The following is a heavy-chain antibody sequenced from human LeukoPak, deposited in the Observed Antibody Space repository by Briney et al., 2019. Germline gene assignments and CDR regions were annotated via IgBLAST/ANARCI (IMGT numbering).Heavy chain of an antibody. J-gene: IGHJ6*03. V-gene: IGHV3-23*01. CDR1: GFSFSTYT. CDR2: ISGSGGST. CDR3: AKNADTAMVTGSYYYYYYMDV. Sequence: GGSLRLSCAASGFSFSTYTMNWVRQAPGKGLEWVSAISGSGGSTYYADSVKGRFTISRDNSKNTLYLQMNRLRAEDTAVYYCAKNADTAMVTGSYYYYYYMDVWGKGTTVTVSS. D-gene: IGHD5-18*01.